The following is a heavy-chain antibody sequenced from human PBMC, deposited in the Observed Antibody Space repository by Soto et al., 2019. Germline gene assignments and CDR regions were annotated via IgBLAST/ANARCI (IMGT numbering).Heavy chain of an antibody. D-gene: IGHD3-22*01. V-gene: IGHV2-5*02. CDR3: ARITPYESSGYYPDY. CDR2: IYWDDYK. Sequence: QITLKESGPTLVKPTQTLTLTCTFSGFSLSTSGVGVGWIRQPPRKALEWLALIYWDDYKRYSPSLRSRLTIAKDTDQNQVVLTIPIMDPVHKDTHHCARITPYESSGYYPDYWGQGTLVTVSS. J-gene: IGHJ4*02. CDR1: GFSLSTSGVG.